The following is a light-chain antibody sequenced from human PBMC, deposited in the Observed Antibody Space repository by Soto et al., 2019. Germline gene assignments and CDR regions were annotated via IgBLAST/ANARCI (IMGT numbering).Light chain of an antibody. V-gene: IGKV3-15*01. CDR2: GAS. J-gene: IGKJ1*01. CDR1: QSVSRS. CDR3: QRYNNWPPGT. Sequence: EIVMTQSPATLSVSPGERATLSCRASQSVSRSLAWYQQKPGQAPRLLIYGASTRATDIPARFSGSGSGTEFTLTISSLQSEDFAVYYCQRYNNWPPGTFGQGTKVEIK.